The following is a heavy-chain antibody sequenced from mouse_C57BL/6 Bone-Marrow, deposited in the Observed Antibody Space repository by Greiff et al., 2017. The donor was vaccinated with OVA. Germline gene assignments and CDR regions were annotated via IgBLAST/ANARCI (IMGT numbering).Heavy chain of an antibody. CDR1: GFTFSSYA. CDR2: ISDGGSYT. D-gene: IGHD2-5*01. CDR3: AREDYSNPDYAMDY. V-gene: IGHV5-4*01. Sequence: DVKLQESGGGLVKPGGSLKLSCAASGFTFSSYAMSWVRQTPEKRLEWVATISDGGSYTYYPDNVQGRFTISRDNAKNNLYLQMSQLKSEDTAMYYCAREDYSNPDYAMDYWGQGTSVTVSA. J-gene: IGHJ4*01.